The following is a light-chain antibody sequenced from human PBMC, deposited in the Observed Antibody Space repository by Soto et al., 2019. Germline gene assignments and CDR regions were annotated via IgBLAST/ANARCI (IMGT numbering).Light chain of an antibody. CDR1: QSVDSNY. Sequence: EIVLTQSPGTLSLSPGERATLSCRASQSVDSNYLAWYQQKPGQAPRILIFAASSRATGIPDRFSGSGSGTDFTLTISRLEPGDFAVYYCQQYGYSSWTFGQGTKVDIK. J-gene: IGKJ1*01. V-gene: IGKV3-20*01. CDR2: AAS. CDR3: QQYGYSSWT.